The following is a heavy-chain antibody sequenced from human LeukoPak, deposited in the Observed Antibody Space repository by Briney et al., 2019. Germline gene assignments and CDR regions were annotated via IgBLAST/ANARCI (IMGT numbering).Heavy chain of an antibody. CDR1: GYTFTSYY. Sequence: ASVKVSCKASGYTFTSYYMHWVRQAPGQGLEWMGIINPSGGSTSYAQKFQSRVTMTRDTSTSTVYMELSSLRSEDTAVYYCARAVEAAAGAEYFQHWGQGTLVTVSS. J-gene: IGHJ1*01. CDR2: INPSGGST. V-gene: IGHV1-46*01. CDR3: ARAVEAAAGAEYFQH. D-gene: IGHD6-13*01.